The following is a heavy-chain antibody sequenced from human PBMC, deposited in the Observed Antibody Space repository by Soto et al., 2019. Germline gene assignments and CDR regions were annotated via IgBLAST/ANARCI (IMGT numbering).Heavy chain of an antibody. Sequence: QLQLQESGPGLVKPSETLSLTCTVSGGSISSSSYYWGWIRQPPGKGLEWIGSIYYSGSTYYNPSLKIRVTISVDTSKNQFSLKLSSVTAADTAVYYCARLVYSSGWYAFDYWGQGTLVTVSS. J-gene: IGHJ4*02. CDR3: ARLVYSSGWYAFDY. D-gene: IGHD6-19*01. V-gene: IGHV4-39*01. CDR1: GGSISSSSYY. CDR2: IYYSGST.